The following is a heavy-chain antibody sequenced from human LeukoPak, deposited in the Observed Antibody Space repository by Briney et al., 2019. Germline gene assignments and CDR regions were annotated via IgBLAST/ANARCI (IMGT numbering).Heavy chain of an antibody. CDR1: GGSISSYY. CDR3: ARDHSADYDFWSGYYTGYYYGMDV. CDR2: INYSGST. D-gene: IGHD3-3*01. Sequence: SETLSLTCTVSGGSISSYYWSWIRQPPGKGLEWIGYINYSGSTNYNPSLKSRVTISVDTSKNQFSLKLSSVTAADTAVYYCARDHSADYDFWSGYYTGYYYGMDVWGQGTTVTVSS. V-gene: IGHV4-59*01. J-gene: IGHJ6*02.